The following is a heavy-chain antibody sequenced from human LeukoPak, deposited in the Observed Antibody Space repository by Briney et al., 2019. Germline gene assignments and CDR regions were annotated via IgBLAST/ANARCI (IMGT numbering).Heavy chain of an antibody. D-gene: IGHD1-26*01. CDR3: ARSYSGSYYAYYYYMDV. CDR2: IFSDGST. CDR1: GFTVSSHY. Sequence: GGSLRLSCAASGFTVSSHYMSWVRQAPGKGLEWVSVIFSDGSTYYADSVKGRFTISRDNSKNTLYLQMNSLRAEDTAVYYCARSYSGSYYAYYYYMDVWGKGTTVTVSS. V-gene: IGHV3-53*05. J-gene: IGHJ6*03.